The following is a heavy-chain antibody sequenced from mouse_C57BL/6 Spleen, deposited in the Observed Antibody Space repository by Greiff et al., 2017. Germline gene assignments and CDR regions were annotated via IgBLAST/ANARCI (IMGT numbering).Heavy chain of an antibody. D-gene: IGHD1-1*01. V-gene: IGHV2-9-1*01. CDR1: GFSLTSYA. CDR3: ARGGTTVVKEYYAMDC. CDR2: IWTGGGT. Sequence: VMLVESGPGLVAPSQSLSITCTVSGFSLTSYAISWVRQPPGKGLEWLGVIWTGGGTNYNSALKSRLSISKDNSKCQVFLKMNSLQTDYTARYYCARGGTTVVKEYYAMDCWGQGTSVTVSS. J-gene: IGHJ4*01.